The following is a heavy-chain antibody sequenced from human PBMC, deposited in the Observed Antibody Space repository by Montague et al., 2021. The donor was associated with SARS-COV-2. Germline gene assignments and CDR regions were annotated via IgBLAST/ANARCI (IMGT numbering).Heavy chain of an antibody. Sequence: SETLSLTCAVSTESFNGYYWTWIRQPPGKGLEWIGEINHHGSTKYNPSLKSRVTISMDTFRKQVYLRLNSVTAADTATYYCARGVYNMVLFVVRPRYYFDYWGQGNMVAVS. V-gene: IGHV4-34*01. J-gene: IGHJ4*02. D-gene: IGHD1-1*01. CDR1: TESFNGYY. CDR2: INHHGST. CDR3: ARGVYNMVLFVVRPRYYFDY.